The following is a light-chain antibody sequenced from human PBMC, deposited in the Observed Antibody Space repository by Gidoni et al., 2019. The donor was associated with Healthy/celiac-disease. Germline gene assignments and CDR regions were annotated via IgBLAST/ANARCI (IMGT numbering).Light chain of an antibody. V-gene: IGKV3-20*01. CDR2: GAS. CDR3: QQYGSSPFT. Sequence: IVLTQSPGTLSLSPGERATLSCRASQRVSSSYLAWYQQTPGQAPRLLIYGASSRATGIPDRFSGSGSGTDFTLTISRLEPEDVAVYYCQQYGSSPFTFGPGTKVDIK. J-gene: IGKJ3*01. CDR1: QRVSSSY.